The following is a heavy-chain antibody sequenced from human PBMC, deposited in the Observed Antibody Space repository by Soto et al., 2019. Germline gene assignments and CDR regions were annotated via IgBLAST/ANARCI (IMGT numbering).Heavy chain of an antibody. Sequence: EVQVLESGGGLVQPGGSLRLSCAGSGFTFINYAMNWVRQAPGKGLEWVSSISGGGDAAFFPDSVRGRFTISRDNPKNTVTLQMNSLGVDDTAVYYCARKILGSTTRPNYWYFDLWGRGTLVTVSS. CDR2: ISGGGDAA. V-gene: IGHV3-23*01. CDR1: GFTFINYA. J-gene: IGHJ2*01. CDR3: ARKILGSTTRPNYWYFDL. D-gene: IGHD7-27*01.